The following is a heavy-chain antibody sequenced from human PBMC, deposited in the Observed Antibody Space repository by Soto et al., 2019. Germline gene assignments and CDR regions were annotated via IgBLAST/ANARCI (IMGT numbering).Heavy chain of an antibody. V-gene: IGHV3-11*01. CDR3: ARAYSDAFDI. CDR1: GFTFNYYY. Sequence: QVQLVESGGGLVKPGGSLRLSCAASGFTFNYYYMTWIRQAPGKGLEWVSYISSSGSGIYYADFMKGRFTISRDNAKKSLYLQMSSLRAEDTAVYYCARAYSDAFDIWGQGTMVTVSS. CDR2: ISSSGSGI. J-gene: IGHJ3*02. D-gene: IGHD2-15*01.